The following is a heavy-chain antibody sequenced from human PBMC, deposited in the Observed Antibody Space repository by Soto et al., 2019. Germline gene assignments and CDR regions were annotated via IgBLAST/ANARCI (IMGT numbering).Heavy chain of an antibody. CDR1: GFTFSSYG. D-gene: IGHD2-15*01. CDR3: AKVGGAPTVVVVAAIGPYYYGMDV. J-gene: IGHJ6*02. V-gene: IGHV3-30*18. Sequence: QVQLVESGGGVVQPGRSLRLSCAASGFTFSSYGMHWVRQAPGKGLEWVAVISYDGSNKYYADYVKGRFTISRDNSKNTLYLQMNSLRAEDTAVYYCAKVGGAPTVVVVAAIGPYYYGMDVWGQGTTVTVSS. CDR2: ISYDGSNK.